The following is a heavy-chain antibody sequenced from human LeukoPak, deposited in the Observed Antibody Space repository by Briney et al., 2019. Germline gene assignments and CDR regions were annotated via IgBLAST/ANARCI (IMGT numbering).Heavy chain of an antibody. V-gene: IGHV4-59*01. D-gene: IGHD3-10*01. Sequence: SVTLSLTCTVSGGSISSYYWSWIRQPPGKGLEWIGYIYYSGSTNYNPSLKSRVTISVDTSKNQFSLKLSSVTAADTAVYYCARGGSLDWFDPWGQGTLVTVSS. CDR3: ARGGSLDWFDP. CDR2: IYYSGST. J-gene: IGHJ5*02. CDR1: GGSISSYY.